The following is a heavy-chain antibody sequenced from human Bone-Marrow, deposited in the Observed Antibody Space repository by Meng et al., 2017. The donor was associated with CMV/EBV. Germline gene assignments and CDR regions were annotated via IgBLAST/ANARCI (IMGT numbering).Heavy chain of an antibody. CDR2: INQDGSAK. Sequence: GESLKISCAASGFIFSNYWMTWVRHTPGKGLEWVANINQDGSAKHYVDSVKGRFTISRDNAKNALYLQMNRLRAEDTAVYYCARDHIVVVIATFDPDWYYGMDVWGQGTMVTVSS. CDR3: ARDHIVVVIATFDPDWYYGMDV. J-gene: IGHJ6*02. V-gene: IGHV3-7*01. CDR1: GFIFSNYW. D-gene: IGHD2-21*01.